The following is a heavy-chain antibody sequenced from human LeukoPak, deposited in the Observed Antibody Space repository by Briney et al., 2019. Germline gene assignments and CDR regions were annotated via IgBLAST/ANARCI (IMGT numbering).Heavy chain of an antibody. CDR3: ARDRVSGGRWWYFDL. CDR1: AFTFGDYN. Sequence: GGSLRLSCVASASAFTFGDYNMNWVRQAPGKGLEWVTSISISSSYIYYADSVKGRFTISRDNAKNSLFLQMNSLRAEDTAVYYCARDRVSGGRWWYFDLWGRGTLVTVSS. CDR2: ISISSSYI. J-gene: IGHJ2*01. V-gene: IGHV3-21*06. D-gene: IGHD3-10*01.